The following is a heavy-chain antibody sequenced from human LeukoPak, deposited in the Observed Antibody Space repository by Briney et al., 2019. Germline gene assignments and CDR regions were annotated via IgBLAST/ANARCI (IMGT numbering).Heavy chain of an antibody. CDR1: GFTFSSYA. D-gene: IGHD3-10*01. CDR3: TKDAGARIDYYYGMDV. Sequence: GASLRLSCAASGFTFSSYAMSWVRQAPGKGLEWVSAISGSGGSTYYADSVKGRFTISRDNSKSTLYLQMNSLRAEDTAVYYCTKDAGARIDYYYGMDVWGQGTTVTVSS. V-gene: IGHV3-23*01. CDR2: ISGSGGST. J-gene: IGHJ6*02.